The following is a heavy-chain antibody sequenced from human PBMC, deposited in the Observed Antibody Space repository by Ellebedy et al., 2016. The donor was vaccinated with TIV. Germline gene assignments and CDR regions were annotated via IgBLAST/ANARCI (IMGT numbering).Heavy chain of an antibody. V-gene: IGHV1-46*01. CDR2: INPSGGST. CDR3: ARGGITMIVPILFDI. J-gene: IGHJ3*02. Sequence: AASVKVSCKASGYTFTRYYMHWVRQAPGQGLEWMGIINPSGGSTSYAQKFQGRVTMTEDTSTDTAYMELSSLRSEDTAVYYCARGGITMIVPILFDIWGQGTMVTVSS. D-gene: IGHD3-22*01. CDR1: GYTFTRYY.